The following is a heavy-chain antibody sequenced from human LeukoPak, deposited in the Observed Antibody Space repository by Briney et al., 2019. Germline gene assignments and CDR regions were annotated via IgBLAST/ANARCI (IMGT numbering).Heavy chain of an antibody. CDR2: ISAYNGNT. J-gene: IGHJ4*02. Sequence: GASVKVSCKASGGTFSSYAISWVRQAPGQGLEWMGWISAYNGNTNYAQKLQGRVTMTTDTSTSTAYMELRSLRSDDTAVYYCARDYGSGSCDYWGQGTLVTVSP. D-gene: IGHD3-10*01. V-gene: IGHV1-18*01. CDR1: GGTFSSYA. CDR3: ARDYGSGSCDY.